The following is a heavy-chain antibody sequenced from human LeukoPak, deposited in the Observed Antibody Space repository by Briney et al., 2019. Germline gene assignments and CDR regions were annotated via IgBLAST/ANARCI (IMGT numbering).Heavy chain of an antibody. V-gene: IGHV3-9*01. Sequence: GGSLRLSCAASGFTFDDYAMHWVRQAPGKGLEWVSGISWNSGSIGYADSVKGRFTISRDNAKNSLYLQMNSLRAEDTALYYCAKGRLRGWYGGAFDIWGQGTMVTVSS. D-gene: IGHD6-19*01. CDR1: GFTFDDYA. CDR2: ISWNSGSI. J-gene: IGHJ3*02. CDR3: AKGRLRGWYGGAFDI.